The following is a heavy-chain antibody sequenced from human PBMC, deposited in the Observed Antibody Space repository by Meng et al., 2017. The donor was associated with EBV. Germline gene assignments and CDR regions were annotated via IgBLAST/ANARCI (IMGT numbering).Heavy chain of an antibody. CDR2: IRRSRSYR. V-gene: IGHV3-21*01. J-gene: IGHJ4*02. Sequence: RLGDAVRGLDQPGGALGISCGALCFSFSGYSMSWVRQAPGKGLEWVSSIRRSRSYRFYDDSVKGRFSISRDNVKNSLYLQMNSLGAEDTAVYYCARYYLGWALGYWGQGTLVTVSS. CDR1: CFSFSGYS. CDR3: ARYYLGWALGY. D-gene: IGHD3-3*01.